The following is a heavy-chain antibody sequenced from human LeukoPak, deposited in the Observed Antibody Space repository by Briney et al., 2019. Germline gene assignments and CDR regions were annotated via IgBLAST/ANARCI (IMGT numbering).Heavy chain of an antibody. CDR2: IYYSGST. CDR3: ARQMGWVGYSSSPRGDYYYGMDV. J-gene: IGHJ6*02. V-gene: IGHV4-39*01. CDR1: GGSISSSSYY. Sequence: PSETLSLTCTVSGGSISSSSYYCGWIRQPPGKGLEWIGSIYYSGSTYYNPSLKSRVTISVDTSKNQFSLKLSSVTAADTAVYYCARQMGWVGYSSSPRGDYYYGMDVWGQGTTVTVSS. D-gene: IGHD6-13*01.